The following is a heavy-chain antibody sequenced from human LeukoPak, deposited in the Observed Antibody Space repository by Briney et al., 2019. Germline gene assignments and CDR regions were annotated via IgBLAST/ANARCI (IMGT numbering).Heavy chain of an antibody. V-gene: IGHV3-74*01. J-gene: IGHJ5*02. Sequence: PGGSLRLSCAASGFTFNNHWMHWVRRVPGKGLEWVPRIDNDGSNTIYADSVKARFTISRDNAKNTLYLQMNSLRAEDTAMYYCSRDRPHNWFDPWGQGTLVTVSS. CDR1: GFTFNNHW. CDR2: IDNDGSNT. CDR3: SRDRPHNWFDP.